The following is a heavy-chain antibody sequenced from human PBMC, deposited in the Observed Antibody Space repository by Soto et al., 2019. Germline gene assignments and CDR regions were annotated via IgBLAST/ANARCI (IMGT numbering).Heavy chain of an antibody. J-gene: IGHJ3*02. Sequence: GGSLRLSCAASGFTFSSYAMSWVRQAPGKGLEWVSAIRGSGGSTYYADSGKGRFTISRDNAKNTLYLQMNSLRAEDRAVDYCAKNRGGEWSSGWDAFDIWGQGTMVTVSS. CDR2: IRGSGGST. CDR1: GFTFSSYA. V-gene: IGHV3-23*01. D-gene: IGHD6-19*01. CDR3: AKNRGGEWSSGWDAFDI.